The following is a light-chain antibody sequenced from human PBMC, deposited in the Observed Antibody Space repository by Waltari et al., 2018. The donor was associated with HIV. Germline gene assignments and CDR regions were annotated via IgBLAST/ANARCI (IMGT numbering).Light chain of an antibody. Sequence: QSALTQPRSVSGSPGQSVTISCTGTSSDVGTYNYVSWYQQHPGKAPKLILYDVSKRPSGVPVRFSCSKAGNTAYLIISVLRVEDEVDYYCCSYAGSSFYVFGTGTQVTVL. CDR3: CSYAGSSFYV. CDR1: SSDVGTYNY. CDR2: DVS. J-gene: IGLJ1*01. V-gene: IGLV2-11*01.